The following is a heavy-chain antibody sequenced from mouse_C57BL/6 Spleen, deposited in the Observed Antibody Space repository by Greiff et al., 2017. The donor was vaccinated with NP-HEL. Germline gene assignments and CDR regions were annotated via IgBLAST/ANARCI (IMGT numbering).Heavy chain of an antibody. J-gene: IGHJ4*01. Sequence: VQLQQSGPELVKPGASVKISCKASGYAFSSSWMNWVKQRPGKGLEWIGRIYPGDGDTNYNGKFKGKATLTADKSSSTAYMQLSSLTSEDSAVYVCARGNYSLRAMDYWGQGTSVTVSS. V-gene: IGHV1-82*01. CDR1: GYAFSSSW. CDR2: IYPGDGDT. CDR3: ARGNYSLRAMDY. D-gene: IGHD5-5*01.